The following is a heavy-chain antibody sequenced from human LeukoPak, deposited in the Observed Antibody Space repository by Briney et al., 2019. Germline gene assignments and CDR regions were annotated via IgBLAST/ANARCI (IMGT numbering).Heavy chain of an antibody. Sequence: SQTLSLTCDVSGGSISSSNWWSWVRQPPGRGLEWIGEIYHSGSTNYNPSLKSRVTISVDKPKNQFSLKLSSVTAADTAVYYCARVLGYYYGSGSYFKAGMDVWGQGTTVIVSS. V-gene: IGHV4-4*02. CDR3: ARVLGYYYGSGSYFKAGMDV. D-gene: IGHD3-10*01. J-gene: IGHJ6*02. CDR2: IYHSGST. CDR1: GGSISSSNW.